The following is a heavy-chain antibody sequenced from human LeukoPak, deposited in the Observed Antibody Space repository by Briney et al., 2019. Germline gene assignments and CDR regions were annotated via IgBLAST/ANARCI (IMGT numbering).Heavy chain of an antibody. CDR3: ARVPRPQGYYYMDV. D-gene: IGHD1-1*01. V-gene: IGHV4-34*01. CDR2: INHSGST. CDR1: GGSFSGCY. J-gene: IGHJ6*03. Sequence: SETLSLSCAVYGGSFSGCYWSWIRQPPGKGLEWIGEINHSGSTNYNPSLKSRVTISVDTSKKQFSLKLSSVTAADTAVYYCARVPRPQGYYYMDVWGKGTTVTVSS.